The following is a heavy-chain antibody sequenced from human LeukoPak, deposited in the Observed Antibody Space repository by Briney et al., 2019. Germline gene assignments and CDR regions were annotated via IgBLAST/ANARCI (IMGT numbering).Heavy chain of an antibody. Sequence: SETLSLTCTVSGGSISSSGYYWGWIRQPPGKGLEWIGSIYYSGSTYYNPSLKSRVTISVDTSKNQFSLKLSSVTAADTAVYYCARDYYDSSGRPVWGQGTLVTVSS. CDR1: GGSISSSGYY. V-gene: IGHV4-39*01. CDR2: IYYSGST. CDR3: ARDYYDSSGRPV. D-gene: IGHD3-22*01. J-gene: IGHJ4*02.